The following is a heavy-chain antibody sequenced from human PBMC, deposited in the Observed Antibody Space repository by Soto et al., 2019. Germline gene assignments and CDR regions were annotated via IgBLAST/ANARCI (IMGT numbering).Heavy chain of an antibody. CDR3: AKDDDFWTGSQAYVHY. V-gene: IGHV3-23*01. CDR2: ISGSGGST. Sequence: GGSLILSCAASGFTFSSYAMSWVRQAPGKGLEWVSAISGSGGSTYYADSVKGRFTISRDNSKNTLYLQMNSLRAEDTAVYYCAKDDDFWTGSQAYVHYWGHGTLVTVSS. D-gene: IGHD3-3*01. J-gene: IGHJ4*01. CDR1: GFTFSSYA.